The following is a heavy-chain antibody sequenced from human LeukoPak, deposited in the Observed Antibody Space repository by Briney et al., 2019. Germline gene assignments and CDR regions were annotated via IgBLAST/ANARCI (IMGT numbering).Heavy chain of an antibody. Sequence: QAGGSLRLSCAASGFIVSSNYMSWVRQAPGKGLEWVSVIYSGGSTYYADSVKGRFTISRDNAKNSLYLQMNSLRAEDTAVYYCARGWLQFLWAFDYWGQGTLVTVSS. D-gene: IGHD5-24*01. CDR1: GFIVSSNY. CDR3: ARGWLQFLWAFDY. CDR2: IYSGGST. J-gene: IGHJ4*02. V-gene: IGHV3-53*01.